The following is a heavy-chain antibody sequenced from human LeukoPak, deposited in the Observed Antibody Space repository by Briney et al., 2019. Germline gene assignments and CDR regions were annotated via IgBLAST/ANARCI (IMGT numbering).Heavy chain of an antibody. Sequence: TSETLSLTCTVSGGSISSSSYYWGWIRQPPGKGLEWIGSIYYSGSTYYNPSLKSRVTISVDTSKNQFSLKLSSVTAADTAVYYCASVAVVTAPPPWGYYFDYWGQGTLVTVSS. CDR3: ASVAVVTAPPPWGYYFDY. CDR1: GGSISSSSYY. D-gene: IGHD2-21*02. V-gene: IGHV4-39*01. J-gene: IGHJ4*02. CDR2: IYYSGST.